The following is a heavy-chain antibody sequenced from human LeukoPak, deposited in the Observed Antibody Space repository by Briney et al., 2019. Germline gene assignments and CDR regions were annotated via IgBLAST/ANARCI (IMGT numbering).Heavy chain of an antibody. D-gene: IGHD3-3*01. J-gene: IGHJ6*03. Sequence: PSETLSLTCTVSGGSISSYYWSWIRQPAGKGLEGIGRIYTSGSTNYNPSLKSRVTISVDTSKNQFSLKLSSVTAADTAVYYCARMGNFWSGYPPYYYYMDVWGKGTTVTVSS. CDR1: GGSISSYY. CDR2: IYTSGST. CDR3: ARMGNFWSGYPPYYYYMDV. V-gene: IGHV4-4*07.